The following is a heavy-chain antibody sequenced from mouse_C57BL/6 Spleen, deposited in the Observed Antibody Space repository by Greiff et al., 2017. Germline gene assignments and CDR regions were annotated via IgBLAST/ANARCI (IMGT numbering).Heavy chain of an antibody. V-gene: IGHV14-1*01. D-gene: IGHD1-1*01. CDR1: GFNIKDYY. J-gene: IGHJ3*01. CDR2: IDPEDGDT. CDR3: TTSGYYGSSYLAWFAY. Sequence: EVKLVESGAELVRPGASVKLSCTASGFNIKDYYMHWVKQRPEQGLEWIGRIDPEDGDTEYAPKFQGKATMTADTSSNTAYLQLSSLTSDDTAVYYCTTSGYYGSSYLAWFAYWGQGTLVTVSA.